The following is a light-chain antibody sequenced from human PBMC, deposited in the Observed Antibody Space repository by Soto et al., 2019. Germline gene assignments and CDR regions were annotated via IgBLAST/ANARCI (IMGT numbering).Light chain of an antibody. J-gene: IGKJ4*01. CDR3: LQDHNYPLT. Sequence: AIQMTQSPSSLSASVGDRVTITCRASQDIRSDLGWYQQKPGEAPKLLLYTASTLQSGVPSRFSGSGSGTAFTLTISSLQPEDFATYYCLQDHNYPLTFGGGTKVEIK. CDR2: TAS. V-gene: IGKV1-6*01. CDR1: QDIRSD.